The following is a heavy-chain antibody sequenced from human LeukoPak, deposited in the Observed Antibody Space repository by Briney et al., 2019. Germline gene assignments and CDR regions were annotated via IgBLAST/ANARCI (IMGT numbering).Heavy chain of an antibody. V-gene: IGHV5-51*01. Sequence: GESLKISCKGSGYSFTSYWIGWVRQMTGKGLEWMGIIYPGDSDTRYSPSFQGQVTISADKSISTAYLQWSSLKASDTAMYYCARTVLRYFDWSPAGGFDYWGQGTLVTVSS. CDR3: ARTVLRYFDWSPAGGFDY. CDR2: IYPGDSDT. CDR1: GYSFTSYW. D-gene: IGHD3-9*01. J-gene: IGHJ4*02.